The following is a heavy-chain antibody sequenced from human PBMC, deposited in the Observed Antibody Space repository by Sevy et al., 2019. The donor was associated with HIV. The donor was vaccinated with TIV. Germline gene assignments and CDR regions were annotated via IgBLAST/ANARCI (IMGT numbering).Heavy chain of an antibody. D-gene: IGHD3-9*01. CDR3: ARDNYDILTAYWRGFDP. Sequence: SETLSLTCTVSGGSISSGGYYWSWIRQHPGKGLEWIGNIYYSGNTDYNPSLKSRVTISVHTSKNQFSLEVRFVTAADTAVYYCARDNYDILTAYWRGFDPWGQGTLVTVSS. CDR2: IYYSGNT. V-gene: IGHV4-31*03. CDR1: GGSISSGGYY. J-gene: IGHJ5*02.